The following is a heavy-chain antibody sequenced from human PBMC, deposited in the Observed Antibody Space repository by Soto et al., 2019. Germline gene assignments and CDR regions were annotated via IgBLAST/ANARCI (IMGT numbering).Heavy chain of an antibody. CDR1: AYTFTIYC. D-gene: IGHD3-3*01. CDR2: ISAYNSNT. J-gene: IGHJ5*02. Sequence: ASLKISCKAAAYTFTIYCISWLLHAPVEGVEWMGWISAYNSNTDDAQKLQGRVTMTTDTSTSRAYMELRSLRSDDTAVYFCARDQVKYFDFWSGYCWCDPWS. CDR3: ARDQVKYFDFWSGYCWCDP. V-gene: IGHV1-18*01.